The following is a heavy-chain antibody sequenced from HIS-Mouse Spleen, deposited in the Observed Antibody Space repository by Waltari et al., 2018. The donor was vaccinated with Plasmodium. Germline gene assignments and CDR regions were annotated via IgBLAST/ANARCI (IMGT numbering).Heavy chain of an antibody. CDR3: ARDHNWNYDY. V-gene: IGHV3-21*01. Sequence: EVQLLESGGGLVQPGGSLRLSCAASGLTFSSYSMNWVRQAPGKGLEWVSSISSSSSYKYYADSVKGRFTISRDNAKNSLYLQMNSLRAEDTAVYYCARDHNWNYDYWGQGTLVTVSS. CDR2: ISSSSSYK. CDR1: GLTFSSYS. D-gene: IGHD1-7*01. J-gene: IGHJ4*02.